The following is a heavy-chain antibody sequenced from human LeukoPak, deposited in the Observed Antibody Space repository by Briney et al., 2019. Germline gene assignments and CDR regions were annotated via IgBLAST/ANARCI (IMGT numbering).Heavy chain of an antibody. Sequence: SETLSLTCTVSGGSISSSSYYWGWIRQPPGKGLEWIGSIYYSGSTYYNPSLKSRVTISVDTSKNQFSLKLSSVTAADTAVYYCARGDYYGSGSYLDYWGQGTLVTVSS. D-gene: IGHD3-10*01. J-gene: IGHJ4*02. CDR2: IYYSGST. CDR3: ARGDYYGSGSYLDY. CDR1: GGSISSSSYY. V-gene: IGHV4-39*01.